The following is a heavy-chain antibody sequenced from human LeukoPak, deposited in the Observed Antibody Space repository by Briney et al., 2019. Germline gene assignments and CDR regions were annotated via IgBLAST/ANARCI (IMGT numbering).Heavy chain of an antibody. V-gene: IGHV1-18*01. CDR2: LSPYSGNT. Sequence: ASVKVSFKTSVYTFTSYGLTWVRQAPGQGLEWVVWLSPYSGNTNYAQKVQGRVIMTTDTSTSTAYMELRSLRSDDTAMYFCTRVGGYSPSSTGGNAFDIWGKGTMVTVS. D-gene: IGHD6-6*01. CDR1: VYTFTSYG. CDR3: TRVGGYSPSSTGGNAFDI. J-gene: IGHJ3*02.